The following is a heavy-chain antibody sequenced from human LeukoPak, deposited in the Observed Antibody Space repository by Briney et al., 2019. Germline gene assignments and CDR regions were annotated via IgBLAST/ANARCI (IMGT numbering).Heavy chain of an antibody. J-gene: IGHJ4*02. CDR3: ARGDIVVVPAAMPPDH. CDR1: GGSISSGGYY. CDR2: IYYSGST. V-gene: IGHV4-31*03. Sequence: SETLSLTCTVSGGSISSGGYYWSWIRQHPGKGLEWIGYIYYSGSTYYNPSIKSRVTISVDTSKNQFSLKLSSVTAADTAVYYCARGDIVVVPAAMPPDHWGQGTLVTVSS. D-gene: IGHD2-2*01.